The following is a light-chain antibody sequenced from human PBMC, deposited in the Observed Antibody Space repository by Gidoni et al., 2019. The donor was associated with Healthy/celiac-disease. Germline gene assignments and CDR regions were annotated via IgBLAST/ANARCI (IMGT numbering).Light chain of an antibody. CDR2: WAS. J-gene: IGKJ3*01. Sequence: DIVMTQSPDSLAVSLGERATINCKSSQSVLYSSNNKNYLAWYQQKPGQPPKLLIYWASTRESGVPDRFSDSGSGTDFTLTISSLQAEDVAVYYCQQYYSTPPEFTFXPXTKVDIK. CDR3: QQYYSTPPEFT. CDR1: QSVLYSSNNKNY. V-gene: IGKV4-1*01.